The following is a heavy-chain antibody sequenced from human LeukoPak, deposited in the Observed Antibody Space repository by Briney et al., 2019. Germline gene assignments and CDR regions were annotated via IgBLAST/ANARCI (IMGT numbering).Heavy chain of an antibody. D-gene: IGHD3-3*01. CDR2: ISAYNGNT. Sequence: ASVKVSCKASGYTFTSYGISWVRQAPGQGLEWMGWISAYNGNTNYAQKLQGRVTMTTDTSTSTAYMELRSLRSDDTAVYYCARHFGRVDFWSGSLSCWGQGTLVTVSS. V-gene: IGHV1-18*01. J-gene: IGHJ4*02. CDR3: ARHFGRVDFWSGSLSC. CDR1: GYTFTSYG.